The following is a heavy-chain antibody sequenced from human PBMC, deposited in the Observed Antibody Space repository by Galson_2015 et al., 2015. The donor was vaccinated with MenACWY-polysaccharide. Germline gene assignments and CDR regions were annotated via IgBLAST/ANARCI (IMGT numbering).Heavy chain of an antibody. CDR2: IKQDESEK. Sequence: VRQAPGKGLEWVARIKQDESEKYYVDSVKGRFTISRDNAQNSLFLQMNSLRAEDTAMYYCARDDGRWELPLDYWGQGTLVTVSS. J-gene: IGHJ4*02. V-gene: IGHV3-7*01. CDR3: ARDDGRWELPLDY. D-gene: IGHD1-26*01.